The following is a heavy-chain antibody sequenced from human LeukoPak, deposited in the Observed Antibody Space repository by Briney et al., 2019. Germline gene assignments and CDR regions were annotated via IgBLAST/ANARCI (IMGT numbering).Heavy chain of an antibody. V-gene: IGHV2-70*01. Sequence: CGPAPVKPTQTLTLTCTVSGVSLSTSGMCVSWIRQPPGKALEWLAHSDWDDDKYYSTSRKTRLTISKDTFKNLVVLTGTNMVPVDTATYYCARRRGSSTSLGGYYYYLDVWGKGTTVTVSS. D-gene: IGHD2-2*01. J-gene: IGHJ6*03. CDR1: GVSLSTSGMC. CDR2: SDWDDDK. CDR3: ARRRGSSTSLGGYYYYLDV.